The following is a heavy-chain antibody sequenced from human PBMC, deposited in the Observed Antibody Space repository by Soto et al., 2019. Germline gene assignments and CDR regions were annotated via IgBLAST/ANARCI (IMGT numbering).Heavy chain of an antibody. J-gene: IGHJ3*02. Sequence: SETLSLTCTVSGGSISSGDYYWSWIRQPPGKGLEWIGYIYYSGSTYYNSSLKSRVTISVDTSKNQFSLKLSSVTAADTAVYYCASYAGLSAFDIWGQGTMVTVSS. CDR2: IYYSGST. CDR1: GGSISSGDYY. V-gene: IGHV4-30-4*01. CDR3: ASYAGLSAFDI.